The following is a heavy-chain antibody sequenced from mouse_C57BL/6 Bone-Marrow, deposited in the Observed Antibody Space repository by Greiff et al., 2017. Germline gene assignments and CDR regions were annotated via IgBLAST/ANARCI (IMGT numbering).Heavy chain of an antibody. V-gene: IGHV2-5*01. CDR3: RLTGTDYYAMDY. CDR2: IWRGGST. J-gene: IGHJ4*01. D-gene: IGHD4-1*01. CDR1: GFSLTSYG. Sequence: VQLQESGPGLVQPSQSLSITCTVSGFSLTSYGVHWVRQSPGKGLEWLGVIWRGGSTDYNAAFMSRLSITEDNSKSQVFFKMNSLQADDTAIYYCRLTGTDYYAMDYWGQGTSVTVSS.